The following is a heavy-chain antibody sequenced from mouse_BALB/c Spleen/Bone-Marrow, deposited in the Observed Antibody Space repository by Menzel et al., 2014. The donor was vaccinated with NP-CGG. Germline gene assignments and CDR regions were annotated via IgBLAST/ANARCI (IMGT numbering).Heavy chain of an antibody. CDR3: ARSGYDCSNEAMDY. J-gene: IGHJ4*01. V-gene: IGHV1-54*01. D-gene: IGHD2-14*01. CDR1: GYAFTNYL. CDR2: INPGSGGT. Sequence: VQLQQSGAELVRPGTSVKVSCKASGYAFTNYLIEWVKQRPGQGLEWIGVINPGSGGTNYNEKFKDRATLTADKSSSTAYMQLSSLTSDDSAVYGCARSGYDCSNEAMDYWGQGISVTVSS.